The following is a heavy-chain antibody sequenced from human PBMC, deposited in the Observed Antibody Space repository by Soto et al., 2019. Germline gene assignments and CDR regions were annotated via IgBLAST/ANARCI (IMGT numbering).Heavy chain of an antibody. D-gene: IGHD3-10*01. Sequence: GESLKISCKASGYTFTSYGISWVRQAPGQGLEWMGWISAYNGNTNYAQKLQGRVTMTTDTSTSTAYMELRSLRSDDTAVYYCARGYGSGSYYYYYYMDVWGKGTTVTVSS. CDR3: ARGYGSGSYYYYYYMDV. V-gene: IGHV1-18*01. J-gene: IGHJ6*03. CDR1: GYTFTSYG. CDR2: ISAYNGNT.